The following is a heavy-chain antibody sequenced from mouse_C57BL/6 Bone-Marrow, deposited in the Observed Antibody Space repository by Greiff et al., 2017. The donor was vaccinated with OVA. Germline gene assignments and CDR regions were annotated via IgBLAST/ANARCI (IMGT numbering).Heavy chain of an antibody. CDR1: GYTLTSYW. D-gene: IGHD1-1*01. J-gene: IGHJ1*03. V-gene: IGHV1-64*01. CDR2: IHPNSGST. Sequence: QVQLQQPGAELVKPGASVKLSCKASGYTLTSYWMHWVKQRPGQGLEWIGMIHPNSGSTNYNEKFKSKATLTVDKSSSTAYMQLSSLTSEDSAVYYCARDFYYGSPYWYFDVWGTGTTVTVSS. CDR3: ARDFYYGSPYWYFDV.